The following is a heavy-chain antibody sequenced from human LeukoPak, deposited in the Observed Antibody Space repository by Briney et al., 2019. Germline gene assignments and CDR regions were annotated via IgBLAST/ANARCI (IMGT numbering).Heavy chain of an antibody. CDR1: GYTFPNYD. V-gene: IGHV1-8*01. CDR2: MNFNSGNT. Sequence: ASVKVSCKASGYTFPNYDINWVRQATGQGLEWMGWMNFNSGNTGYAQKFQGRVTMTSNTAISTVYMELSNLKSEDTAIYYCAKVVLGNTAIHIWGQGTMVTVSS. CDR3: AKVVLGNTAIHI. J-gene: IGHJ3*02. D-gene: IGHD5-18*01.